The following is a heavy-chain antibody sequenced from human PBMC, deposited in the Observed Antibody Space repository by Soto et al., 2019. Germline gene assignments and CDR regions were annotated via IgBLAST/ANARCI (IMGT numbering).Heavy chain of an antibody. CDR2: IYYSGST. V-gene: IGHV4-31*03. D-gene: IGHD6-13*01. J-gene: IGHJ3*02. CDR3: AREHVAAAGRDAFDI. Sequence: QVQLQESGPGLVKPSQTLSLTCTVSGGSISSGGYYWSWIRQHPGKGLEWIGYIYYSGSTYYNPSLKSRVTISVDTSKNQFPLKLSSVTAADTAVYYCAREHVAAAGRDAFDIWGQGTMVTVSS. CDR1: GGSISSGGYY.